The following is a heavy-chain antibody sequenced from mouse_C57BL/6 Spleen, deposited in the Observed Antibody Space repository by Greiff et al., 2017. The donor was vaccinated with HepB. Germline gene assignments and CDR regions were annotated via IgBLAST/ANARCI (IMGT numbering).Heavy chain of an antibody. Sequence: QVQLQQPGAELVMPGASVKLSCKASGYTFTSYWMHWVKQRPGQGLEWIGEIDPSDSYTNYNQKFKGKSTLTVDKSSSTAYMQLSSLTSEYSAVYYCARGAYGSSPFDYWGQGTTLTVSS. CDR3: ARGAYGSSPFDY. J-gene: IGHJ2*01. D-gene: IGHD1-1*01. V-gene: IGHV1-69*01. CDR1: GYTFTSYW. CDR2: IDPSDSYT.